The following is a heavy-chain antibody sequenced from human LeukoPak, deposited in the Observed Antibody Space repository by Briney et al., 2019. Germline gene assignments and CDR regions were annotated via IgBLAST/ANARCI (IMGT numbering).Heavy chain of an antibody. CDR1: GESFSGYY. D-gene: IGHD1-26*01. V-gene: IGHV4-34*01. Sequence: PSETLSLTCAVYGESFSGYYWSWIRQPPGKGLEWIGEINHSGSTNYNPSLKSRVTISVATSRNQFSLKVSSVSAADTAVYYWARGLWDVRFESWGQGTLVTVSS. CDR2: INHSGST. J-gene: IGHJ4*02. CDR3: ARGLWDVRFES.